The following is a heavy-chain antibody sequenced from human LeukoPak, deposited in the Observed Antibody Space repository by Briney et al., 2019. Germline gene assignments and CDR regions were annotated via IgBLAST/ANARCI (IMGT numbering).Heavy chain of an antibody. CDR3: ASGNYDYVWGSYPGSSQHHYFDY. CDR2: IYYSGST. Sequence: PSETLSLTCTVSGGSISSYYWSWIRQPPGKGLEWIWYIYYSGSTNYNPSLKRRVTISVDTSKNQFSLKLSSVTAADTAVYYCASGNYDYVWGSYPGSSQHHYFDYWGQGTLVTVSS. J-gene: IGHJ4*02. V-gene: IGHV4-59*08. D-gene: IGHD3-16*02. CDR1: GGSISSYY.